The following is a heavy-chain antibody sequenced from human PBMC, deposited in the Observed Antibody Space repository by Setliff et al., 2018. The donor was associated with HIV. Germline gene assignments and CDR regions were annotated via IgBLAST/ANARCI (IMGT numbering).Heavy chain of an antibody. Sequence: SETLSLTCTVSGASISSGGYYWSWIRQHPGKGLEWIGYIYYSGSTYYNPSLKSRVSMSVDTSENQFSLKLSSVTAADTAVYYCAREKITLVRGVIIFQIIDYWGQGKLVTVS. V-gene: IGHV4-31*03. CDR3: AREKITLVRGVIIFQIIDY. J-gene: IGHJ4*02. CDR2: IYYSGST. D-gene: IGHD3-10*01. CDR1: GASISSGGYY.